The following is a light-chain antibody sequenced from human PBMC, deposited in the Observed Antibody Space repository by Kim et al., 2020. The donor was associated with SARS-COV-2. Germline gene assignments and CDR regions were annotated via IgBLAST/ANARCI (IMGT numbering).Light chain of an antibody. J-gene: IGKJ4*01. Sequence: EVVMTQSPATLTVSPGERATLSCRASQSVYGNLAWYQQKPGQGPTLLIYGASIRTTGFPARFSGSGSGADYTLTISSLQSEDFAVYYCQQYDRWPLTFGGGTKVDIK. CDR2: GAS. V-gene: IGKV3-15*01. CDR3: QQYDRWPLT. CDR1: QSVYGN.